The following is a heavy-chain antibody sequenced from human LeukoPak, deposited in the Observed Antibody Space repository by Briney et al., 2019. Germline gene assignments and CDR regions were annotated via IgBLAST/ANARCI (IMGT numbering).Heavy chain of an antibody. CDR2: IRYDGSNK. CDR1: GFTFSSYA. Sequence: GGSLRLSCAASGFTFSSYAMHWVRQAPGKGLEWVAFIRYDGSNKYYADSVKGRFTISRDNSKNTVYLQMNILRSEDTAVYYCAKEGVICSSTSCYGYFDYWGQGTLVTVSS. J-gene: IGHJ4*02. D-gene: IGHD2-2*01. V-gene: IGHV3-30*02. CDR3: AKEGVICSSTSCYGYFDY.